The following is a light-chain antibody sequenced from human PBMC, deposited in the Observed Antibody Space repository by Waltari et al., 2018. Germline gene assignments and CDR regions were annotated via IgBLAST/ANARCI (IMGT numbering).Light chain of an antibody. CDR2: EDV. Sequence: SYELTQPPSVSVSPGQTASIICSGDKLGERSASWYQQKAGQSPMLVIFEDVKRPSGFPERFSCSNSGNTATLTISGTQAMDEADYYCQVWDSSTDVFGGGTKLTVL. CDR3: QVWDSSTDV. CDR1: KLGERS. V-gene: IGLV3-1*01. J-gene: IGLJ2*01.